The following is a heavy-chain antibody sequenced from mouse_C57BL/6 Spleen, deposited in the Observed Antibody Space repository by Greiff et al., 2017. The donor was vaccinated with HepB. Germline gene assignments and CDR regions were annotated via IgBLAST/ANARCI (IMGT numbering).Heavy chain of an antibody. J-gene: IGHJ1*03. CDR1: GYTFTSYW. V-gene: IGHV1-64*01. D-gene: IGHD2-2*01. CDR3: ARYGYDGENYFDV. CDR2: IHPNSGST. Sequence: VQLQQPGAELVKPGASVKLSCKASGYTFTSYWMHWVKQRPGQGLEWIGMIHPNSGSTNYNEKFKSKATLTVDKSSSTAYMQLSSLTSEDSAVYYCARYGYDGENYFDVWGTGTTVTVSS.